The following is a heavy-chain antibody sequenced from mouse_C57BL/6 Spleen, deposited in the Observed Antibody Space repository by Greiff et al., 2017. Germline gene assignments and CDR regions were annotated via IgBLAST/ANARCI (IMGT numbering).Heavy chain of an antibody. CDR2: INPSTGGT. D-gene: IGHD1-1*01. CDR1: GYSFTGYY. CDR3: ASWDSYYYGFDY. J-gene: IGHJ2*01. V-gene: IGHV1-42*01. Sequence: VQLQHSGPELVKPGASVKISCKASGYSFTGYYMNWVKQSPEKSLEWIGEINPSTGGTTYNQKFKAKATLTVDKSSSTAYMQLKSLTSEDSAVYYCASWDSYYYGFDYWGQGTTLTVSS.